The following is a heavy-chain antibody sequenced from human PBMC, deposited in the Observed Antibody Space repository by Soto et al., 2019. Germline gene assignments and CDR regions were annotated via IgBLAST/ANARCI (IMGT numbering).Heavy chain of an antibody. V-gene: IGHV1-46*03. CDR1: GYTFTSYY. D-gene: IGHD4-17*01. Sequence: QVQLVQSGAEVKKPGASVKVSCKASGYTFTSYYMHWVRQAPGQGLEWMGIINPSGGSTSYAQKFQGRVTMTRDTSTSTVYMELSSLRSEDTAVYYCARDAYGGNSGGDFDYWGQGTLVTVSS. CDR3: ARDAYGGNSGGDFDY. CDR2: INPSGGST. J-gene: IGHJ4*02.